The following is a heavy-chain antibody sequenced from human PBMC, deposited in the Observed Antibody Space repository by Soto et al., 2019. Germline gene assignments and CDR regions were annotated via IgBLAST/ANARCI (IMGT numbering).Heavy chain of an antibody. D-gene: IGHD6-19*01. CDR3: ARGVSAKDRIAVAGYFDY. CDR1: GYSFTSLD. V-gene: IGHV1-8*01. CDR2: MEPSTGRT. Sequence: ASVKVSCKASGYSFTSLDINWVRQTAGQGLEWMGWMEPSTGRTGYAQKFQGRVTMTRDTSINTAYMELTTLTSDDTAFYYCARGVSAKDRIAVAGYFDYWGQGTLVTVSS. J-gene: IGHJ4*02.